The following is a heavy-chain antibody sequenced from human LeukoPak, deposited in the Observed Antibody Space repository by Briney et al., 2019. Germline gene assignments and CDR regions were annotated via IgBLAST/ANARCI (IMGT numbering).Heavy chain of an antibody. D-gene: IGHD3-10*01. CDR1: GGTFSSYA. CDR3: ARQFVVRGVIIFSRGDYYYGMDV. V-gene: IGHV1-69*13. J-gene: IGHJ6*02. Sequence: GASVKVSCKASGGTFSSYAISWVRQAPGQGLEWMGGIIPIFGTANYAQKFQGRVTITADESTSTAYMELSSLRSEDTAVYYCARQFVVRGVIIFSRGDYYYGMDVWGQGTTVTVSS. CDR2: IIPIFGTA.